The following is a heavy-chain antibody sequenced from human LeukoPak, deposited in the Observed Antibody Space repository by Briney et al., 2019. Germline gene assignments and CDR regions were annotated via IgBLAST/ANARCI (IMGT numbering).Heavy chain of an antibody. CDR3: ARKKRITIFGMVITPFDP. V-gene: IGHV4-39*01. J-gene: IGHJ5*02. CDR1: GGSISNSDSY. Sequence: SETLSLTCTVSGGSISNSDSYWGWIRQPPGTGLEWIGSIYYSGITYYNPSLKSRVTISVDTSKNQFSLKLGSVTAADTAVYYCARKKRITIFGMVITPFDPWGQGTLVTVSS. D-gene: IGHD3-3*01. CDR2: IYYSGIT.